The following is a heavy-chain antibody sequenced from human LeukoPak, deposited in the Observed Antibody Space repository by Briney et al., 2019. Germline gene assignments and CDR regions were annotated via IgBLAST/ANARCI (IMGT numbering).Heavy chain of an antibody. CDR3: ARIGGSGSYSGHYFDD. D-gene: IGHD3-10*01. J-gene: IGHJ4*02. Sequence: GGSLRLSCTASGFTFSTYWMHWVRRAPGKGLVWVTRISTDGSVTSYPDSVKGRFTISRDNAKNKMYLQMNSLRAEDTAVYYCARIGGSGSYSGHYFDDWGQGTLVTVSS. V-gene: IGHV3-74*01. CDR1: GFTFSTYW. CDR2: ISTDGSVT.